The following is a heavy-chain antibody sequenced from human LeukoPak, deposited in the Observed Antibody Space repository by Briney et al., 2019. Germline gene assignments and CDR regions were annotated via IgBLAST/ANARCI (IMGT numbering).Heavy chain of an antibody. CDR3: ARAGGASDSSGWYVFDY. D-gene: IGHD6-19*01. Sequence: ASVKVSCKASGYTFTGYYIHWVRQAPGQGVEWMGWNNPNSGGTNYAQMFQGWVTMTRDTSISTAYMELSRLRSDDTAVYYCARAGGASDSSGWYVFDYWGQGTLVTVSS. CDR2: NNPNSGGT. J-gene: IGHJ4*02. V-gene: IGHV1-2*04. CDR1: GYTFTGYY.